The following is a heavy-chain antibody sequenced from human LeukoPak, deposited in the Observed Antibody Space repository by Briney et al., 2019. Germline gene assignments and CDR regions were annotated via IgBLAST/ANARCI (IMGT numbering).Heavy chain of an antibody. Sequence: GGSLRLSCAASGFTFSSYAMHWVRQAPGKGLEWVAVISYDGSNKYYADSVKGRFTLSRDNSKNTLYLQMNSLRAEDTAVYYCARDSLGATSPYYFDYWGQGTLVTVSS. J-gene: IGHJ4*02. D-gene: IGHD1-26*01. V-gene: IGHV3-30-3*01. CDR2: ISYDGSNK. CDR1: GFTFSSYA. CDR3: ARDSLGATSPYYFDY.